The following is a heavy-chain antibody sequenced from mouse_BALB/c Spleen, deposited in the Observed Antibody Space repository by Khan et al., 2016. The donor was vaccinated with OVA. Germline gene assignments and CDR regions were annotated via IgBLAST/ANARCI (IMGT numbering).Heavy chain of an antibody. V-gene: IGHV1S137*01. CDR1: GYTFTDFA. D-gene: IGHD1-3*01. J-gene: IGHJ3*01. CDR2: ISTYYGDV. CDR3: VRGSGKSWFAY. Sequence: QVQLQQSGAELVRPGVSVRISCKGSGYTFTDFAMHWVKQSHAKSLEWLGVISTYYGDVDYNHKFRDKATMTVDKSSSTAYMALAGLTSEDSAIYYCVRGSGKSWFAYWGQGTLVTVSA.